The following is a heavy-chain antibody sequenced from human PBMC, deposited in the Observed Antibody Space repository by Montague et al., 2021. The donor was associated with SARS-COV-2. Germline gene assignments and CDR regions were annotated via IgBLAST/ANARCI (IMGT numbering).Heavy chain of an antibody. J-gene: IGHJ6*03. CDR1: GTSFSGYY. CDR2: INHGGST. CDR3: ARLRDGVVPSPILGVGPYYSYYYMGV. Sequence: SETLSLTCAVHGTSFSGYYWNWIRSPPGKGLEWIGEINHGGSTKYSPSLKSRLTISADTSKNQFSLKLTSVAAADTAVYYCARLRDGVVPSPILGVGPYYSYYYMGVWGRGTTVTVSS. D-gene: IGHD3-10*01. V-gene: IGHV4-34*01.